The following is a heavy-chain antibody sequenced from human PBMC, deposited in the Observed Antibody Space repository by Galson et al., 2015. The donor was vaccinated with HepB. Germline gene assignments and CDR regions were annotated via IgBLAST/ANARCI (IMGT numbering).Heavy chain of an antibody. CDR1: GFTFSNAW. CDR2: IKSKTDGGTT. CDR3: TTDSTSDGMDV. Sequence: SLRLSCAASGFTFSNAWMSWVRQAPGKGLEWVGRIKSKTDGGTTDYAAPVKGRFTISRDDSKNTLYLQMNSLKTEDTAVYYCTTDSTSDGMDVWGQGTTVTVSS. V-gene: IGHV3-15*01. J-gene: IGHJ6*02.